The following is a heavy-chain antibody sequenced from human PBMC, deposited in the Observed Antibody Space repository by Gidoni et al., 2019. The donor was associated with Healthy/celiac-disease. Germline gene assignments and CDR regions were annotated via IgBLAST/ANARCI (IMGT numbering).Heavy chain of an antibody. CDR1: GFTFDDYA. D-gene: IGHD3-10*01. Sequence: EVQLVESGGVLVKPGRSLRLSCAASGFTFDDYAIHWVRQSPGKGLEWVSGISWNSGSIGYADSVKGRLTIARDNAKNDLYLQMNSLRAEDTALYYCAKVAGNYYGSGSYYNPWYFDLWGRGTLVTVSS. CDR2: ISWNSGSI. CDR3: AKVAGNYYGSGSYYNPWYFDL. J-gene: IGHJ2*01. V-gene: IGHV3-9*01.